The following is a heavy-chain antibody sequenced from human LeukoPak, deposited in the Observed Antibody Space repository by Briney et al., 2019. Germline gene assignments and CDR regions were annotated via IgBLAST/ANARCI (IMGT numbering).Heavy chain of an antibody. CDR2: IYYSGST. Sequence: SETLSLTCTVSGGSISSSSYYWGWIRQPPGKGLEWIGYIYYSGSTYYNPSLKSRVTISVDTSKNQFSLKLSSVTAADTAVYYCARTGLAYGGKVGFDYWGQGTLVTVSS. J-gene: IGHJ4*02. CDR1: GGSISSSSYY. V-gene: IGHV4-31*03. CDR3: ARTGLAYGGKVGFDY. D-gene: IGHD4-23*01.